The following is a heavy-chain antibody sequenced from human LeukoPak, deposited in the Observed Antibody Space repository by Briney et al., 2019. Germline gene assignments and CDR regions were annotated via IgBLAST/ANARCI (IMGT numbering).Heavy chain of an antibody. CDR1: VFTFSRYC. J-gene: IGHJ6*02. V-gene: IGHV3-74*01. Sequence: GVSLRLSCAASVFTFSRYCMHWLRQAPGKGLVWVSRISTDGCSTSYADSVKGRFTISRDNGKNTLYLQMNSLRAEDTAVYYCASYLTSIPSGMDVWGQGTTVTVPS. CDR2: ISTDGCST. CDR3: ASYLTSIPSGMDV. D-gene: IGHD2/OR15-2a*01.